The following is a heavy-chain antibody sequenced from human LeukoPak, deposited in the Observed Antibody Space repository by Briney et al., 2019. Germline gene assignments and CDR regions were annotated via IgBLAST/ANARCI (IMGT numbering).Heavy chain of an antibody. Sequence: GGSLRLSCAASGFTFNADTMNWVRQAPGKGLEWLSSIDSSSGSKFYADSVRGRFIISRDNAKKSLYLQMNSLRADDSAEYYCVRSDRRDFWGQGTLVIVSS. D-gene: IGHD2-21*02. CDR3: VRSDRRDF. CDR2: IDSSSGSK. V-gene: IGHV3-21*01. CDR1: GFTFNADT. J-gene: IGHJ4*02.